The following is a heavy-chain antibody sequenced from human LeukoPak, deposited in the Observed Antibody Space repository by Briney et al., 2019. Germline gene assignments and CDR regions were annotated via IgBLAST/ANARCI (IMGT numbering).Heavy chain of an antibody. Sequence: ASVKVSCKASGYSFTAFYIHWVRQAPGEGLEWMGWIHPRTGETNYAYKFRGRVTMTRDTSISTTYMDLGSLGSDDTAVYYCARDGEYGTGSYYRGCFDYWGQGTLVTVSS. V-gene: IGHV1-2*02. J-gene: IGHJ4*02. CDR1: GYSFTAFY. CDR3: ARDGEYGTGSYYRGCFDY. D-gene: IGHD3-10*01. CDR2: IHPRTGET.